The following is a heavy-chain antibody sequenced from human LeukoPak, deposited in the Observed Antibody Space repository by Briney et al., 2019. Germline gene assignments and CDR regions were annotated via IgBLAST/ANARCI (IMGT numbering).Heavy chain of an antibody. CDR2: INSDGSST. V-gene: IGHV3-74*01. CDR1: GFTFSSHG. D-gene: IGHD6-19*01. J-gene: IGHJ4*02. Sequence: GGSLRLSCAASGFTFSSHGMHWVRQAPGKGLVWVSRINSDGSSTTYADSVKGRFTISRDNAKNTLYLQMDSLRAEDTAVYYCARGFRVITVAGFDHWGQGTLVTVSS. CDR3: ARGFRVITVAGFDH.